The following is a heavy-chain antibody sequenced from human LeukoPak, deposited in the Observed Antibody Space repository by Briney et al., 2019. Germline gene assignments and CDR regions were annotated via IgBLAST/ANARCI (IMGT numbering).Heavy chain of an antibody. V-gene: IGHV1-2*06. CDR2: INPNSGGT. CDR3: ALLAAAGTGALHWFDP. J-gene: IGHJ5*02. Sequence: ASVKVSCKASGYTFTGYYMHWVRQAPGQGLEWMGRINPNSGGTNYAQKFQGRVTMTRDTSISPAYLELSRLRPDDTAVYYCALLAAAGTGALHWFDPWGQGTLVTVSS. CDR1: GYTFTGYY. D-gene: IGHD6-13*01.